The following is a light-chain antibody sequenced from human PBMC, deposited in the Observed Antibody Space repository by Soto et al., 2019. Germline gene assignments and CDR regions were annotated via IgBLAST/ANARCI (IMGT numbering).Light chain of an antibody. Sequence: QAVVTQPPSASGTPGQRVTISCSGSSSNIGSNYVYWYQQLPGTAPKLLIYRNNPRPSGVPDRFSGSKSGTSASLAISGLRSEDEADYYCAAWDDSLSGWVFGGGTKLTVL. J-gene: IGLJ3*02. CDR2: RNN. V-gene: IGLV1-47*01. CDR1: SSNIGSNY. CDR3: AAWDDSLSGWV.